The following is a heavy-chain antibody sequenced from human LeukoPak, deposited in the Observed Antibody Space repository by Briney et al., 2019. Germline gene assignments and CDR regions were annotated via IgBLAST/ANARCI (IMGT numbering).Heavy chain of an antibody. CDR1: GFTFSSYA. CDR3: AKDRLRGPGSFDI. CDR2: ISYDGSNK. J-gene: IGHJ3*02. D-gene: IGHD3-10*01. V-gene: IGHV3-30-3*01. Sequence: GGSLRLSCAASGFTFSSYAMHWVRQAPGKGLEWVAVISYDGSNKYYADSVKGRFTISRDNSKNTLYLQMNSLRAEDTAVYYCAKDRLRGPGSFDIWGQGTMVTVSS.